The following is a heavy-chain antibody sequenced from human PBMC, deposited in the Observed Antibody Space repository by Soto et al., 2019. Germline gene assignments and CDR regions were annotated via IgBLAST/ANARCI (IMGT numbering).Heavy chain of an antibody. J-gene: IGHJ4*02. Sequence: EVQLLESGGGLVQPGGSLRLSCAASGFTFSSYAVSWVRQAPGKGLEWVSAISGSGGSTYYADSVKGRFTISRDNSKNTLYLQMNSLRAEDTAVYYCAKVERAIVGATHGDYWGQGTLVTVSS. CDR2: ISGSGGST. V-gene: IGHV3-23*01. CDR1: GFTFSSYA. CDR3: AKVERAIVGATHGDY. D-gene: IGHD1-26*01.